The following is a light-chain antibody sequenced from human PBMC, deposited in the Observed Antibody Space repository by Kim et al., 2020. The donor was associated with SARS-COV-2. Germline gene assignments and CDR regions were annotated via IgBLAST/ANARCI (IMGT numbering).Light chain of an antibody. CDR3: NSRDSSGNHLV. CDR1: SLRIYY. J-gene: IGLJ2*01. V-gene: IGLV3-19*01. Sequence: LGQTVRITCQGASLRIYYASWYQQKPGQAPVLVIYGKNNRPSGIPDRFSGSSSGNTASLTITGAQAEDEADYYCNSRDSSGNHLVFGGGTQLTVL. CDR2: GKN.